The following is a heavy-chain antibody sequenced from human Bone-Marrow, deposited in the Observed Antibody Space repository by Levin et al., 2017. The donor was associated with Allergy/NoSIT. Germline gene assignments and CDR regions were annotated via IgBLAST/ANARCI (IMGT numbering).Heavy chain of an antibody. CDR2: IYPGGST. V-gene: IGHV3-66*01. D-gene: IGHD3-10*01. CDR3: SRGPKIYGTGGRNY. CDR1: GFSVSSNY. J-gene: IGHJ4*02. Sequence: GESLKISCAASGFSVSSNYMTWIRQVPQKGLEYVSIIYPGGSTYYAGSVKGRFTISRDLSKNTVFLQMHSLGAEDTAVYFCSRGPKIYGTGGRNYWAQGIPVTVSA.